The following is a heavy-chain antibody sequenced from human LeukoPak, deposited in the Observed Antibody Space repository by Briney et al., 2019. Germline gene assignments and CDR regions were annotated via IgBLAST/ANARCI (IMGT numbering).Heavy chain of an antibody. J-gene: IGHJ4*02. Sequence: SETLSLTCTVSGGSISSSSYYWGWIRQPPGKGLEWIGSIYYSGSTYYNPSLKSRITMSVDASKNQVSLRMSSVTAADAAVYFCARSTTTWSHWGQGTVVTVSS. CDR1: GGSISSSSYY. CDR3: ARSTTTWSH. CDR2: IYYSGST. D-gene: IGHD2-2*01. V-gene: IGHV4-39*07.